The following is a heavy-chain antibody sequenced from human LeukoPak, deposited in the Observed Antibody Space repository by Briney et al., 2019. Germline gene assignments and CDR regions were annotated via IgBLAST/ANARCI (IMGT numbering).Heavy chain of an antibody. CDR3: ARDDYDHYYGSGDGMDV. CDR1: GYTFTSYG. V-gene: IGHV1-18*01. CDR2: ISAYNGNT. J-gene: IGHJ6*02. Sequence: GASVKVSCKASGYTFTSYGISWVRQAPGQGLEWMGWISAYNGNTNYAQKLQGRVTMTTDTSTSTAYMELRSLRSDDTAVYYCARDDYDHYYGSGDGMDVWGQGTTVTVSS. D-gene: IGHD3-10*01.